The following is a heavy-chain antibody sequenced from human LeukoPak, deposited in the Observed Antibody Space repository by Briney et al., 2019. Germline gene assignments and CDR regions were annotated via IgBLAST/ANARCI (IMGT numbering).Heavy chain of an antibody. D-gene: IGHD3-10*02. CDR2: ISSDSYYI. J-gene: IGHJ6*04. CDR1: GFTFNTYT. CDR3: AELGITMIGGV. V-gene: IGHV3-21*01. Sequence: GGSLRLSCAASGFTFNTYTMNWVRQAPGKGLEWVSSISSDSYYIYYADSLKGRFTISRDNAKNSLYLQMNSLRAEDTAVYYCAELGITMIGGVWGKGTTVTISS.